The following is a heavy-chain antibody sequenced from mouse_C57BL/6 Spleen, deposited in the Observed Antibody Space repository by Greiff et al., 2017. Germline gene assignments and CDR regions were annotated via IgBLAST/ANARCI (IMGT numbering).Heavy chain of an antibody. D-gene: IGHD2-2*01. CDR1: GYTFTSYW. J-gene: IGHJ2*01. V-gene: IGHV1-50*01. CDR2: IDPSDSYT. Sequence: QVQLQQPGAELVKPGASVKLSCKASGYTFTSYWMQWVKQRPGQGLEWIGEIDPSDSYTNYNQKFKGKATLTVDTSSSTAYMQLSSLTSEDSAVYYCARVYGYLNYFDYWCQGTTLTVSS. CDR3: ARVYGYLNYFDY.